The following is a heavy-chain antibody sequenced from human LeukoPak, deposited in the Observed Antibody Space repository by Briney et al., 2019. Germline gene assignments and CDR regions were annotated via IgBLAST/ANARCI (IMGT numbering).Heavy chain of an antibody. CDR1: GFIFSTYG. CDR3: AKDSLADIDY. Sequence: GGSLRLSCAASGFIFSTYGMYWVRQAPGKGLGWVAFIGHDGSIKKYADCVKGRSTISRDNSKHTLYLQMNSLRAEDTAVYSCAKDSLADIDYWGQGTLVTVSS. D-gene: IGHD3-16*01. V-gene: IGHV3-30*02. J-gene: IGHJ4*02. CDR2: IGHDGSIK.